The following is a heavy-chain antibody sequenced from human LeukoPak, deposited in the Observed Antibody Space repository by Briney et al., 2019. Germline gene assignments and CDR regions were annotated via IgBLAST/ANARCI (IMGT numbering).Heavy chain of an antibody. J-gene: IGHJ6*04. CDR3: ARGRRNYYGSGSYYRLSYYYYGMDV. Sequence: GGSLRLSCAASGFTFSSYDMHWVPQATGKGLEWVSAIGTAGDPYYPASVKGRFTISRENAKNSLYLQMNSLRAGDTAVYYCARGRRNYYGSGSYYRLSYYYYGMDVWGKGTTVTVSS. D-gene: IGHD3-10*01. CDR1: GFTFSSYD. V-gene: IGHV3-13*05. CDR2: IGTAGDP.